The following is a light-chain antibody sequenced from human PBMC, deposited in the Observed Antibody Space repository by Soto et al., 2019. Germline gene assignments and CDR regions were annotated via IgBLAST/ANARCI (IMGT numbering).Light chain of an antibody. Sequence: DIQMTQSPSTLSASVGDRVTITCRASQSVSTWLGWYQQKPGKAPKLLIYKASNLEGGVPSRFSGSGSGTEFTITISSLQPDDFATYYCQQYNTYPLTFGGGTTVEIK. CDR1: QSVSTW. CDR3: QQYNTYPLT. J-gene: IGKJ4*01. V-gene: IGKV1-5*03. CDR2: KAS.